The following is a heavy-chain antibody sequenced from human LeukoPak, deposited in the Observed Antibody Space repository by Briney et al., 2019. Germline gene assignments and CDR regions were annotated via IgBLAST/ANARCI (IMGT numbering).Heavy chain of an antibody. Sequence: GSSVKVSCKASGGTFSSYAISWVRQAPGQGLEWMGWISAYNGNTNYAQKLQGRVTMTTDTSTSTAYMELRSLRSDDTAVYYCARDYYDSSGYYYASGGQLVQHWGQGTLVTVSS. V-gene: IGHV1-18*01. J-gene: IGHJ1*01. D-gene: IGHD3-22*01. CDR1: GGTFSSYA. CDR3: ARDYYDSSGYYYASGGQLVQH. CDR2: ISAYNGNT.